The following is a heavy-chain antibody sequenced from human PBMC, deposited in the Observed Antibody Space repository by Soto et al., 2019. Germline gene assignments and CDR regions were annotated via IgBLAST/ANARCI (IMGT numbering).Heavy chain of an antibody. D-gene: IGHD3-16*01. Sequence: PSETLSLTCTVSGGSISSYYWSWIRQPPGKGLEWIGYIYYSGKTYYNPSLKSRVTISVDTSKNQFSLKLTSVTAADTAVYSEGGVGNRNTGLASWGRGSLVTVS. CDR1: GGSISSYY. CDR2: IYYSGKT. V-gene: IGHV4-59*01. J-gene: IGHJ1*01. CDR3: GGVGNRNTGLAS.